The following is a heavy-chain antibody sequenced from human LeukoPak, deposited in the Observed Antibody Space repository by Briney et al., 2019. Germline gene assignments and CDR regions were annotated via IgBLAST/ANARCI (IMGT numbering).Heavy chain of an antibody. Sequence: SETLSLTCTVSGGSISSGGYYWSWIRQHPGKGLEWIGYIYYSGSTYYNPSLKSRVTISVDTSKNQLSLRLTSVTAADTAVYYCARRRQVSYYSPYAFDLWGQGTMVTVSS. J-gene: IGHJ3*01. CDR1: GGSISSGGYY. CDR3: ARRRQVSYYSPYAFDL. D-gene: IGHD2-15*01. CDR2: IYYSGST. V-gene: IGHV4-31*03.